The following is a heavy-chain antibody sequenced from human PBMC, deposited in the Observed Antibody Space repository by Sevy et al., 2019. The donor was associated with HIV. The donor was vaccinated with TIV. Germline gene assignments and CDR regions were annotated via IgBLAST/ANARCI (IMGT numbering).Heavy chain of an antibody. V-gene: IGHV3-21*01. CDR3: ARDGECSSTSCYLFSAGMDV. Sequence: GGSLRLSCAASGFTFSSYSMNWVRQAPGKGLEWVSSISSSSYIYYADSVKGRFTISRDNAKNSLYLQMNSLGAEDTAVYYCARDGECSSTSCYLFSAGMDVWGQGTTVTVSS. CDR2: ISSSSYI. J-gene: IGHJ6*02. D-gene: IGHD2-2*01. CDR1: GFTFSSYS.